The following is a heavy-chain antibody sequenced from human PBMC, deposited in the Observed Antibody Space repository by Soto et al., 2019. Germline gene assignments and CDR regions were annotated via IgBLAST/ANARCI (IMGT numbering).Heavy chain of an antibody. CDR3: AKDPTIFGVVVYYFDY. CDR2: ISYDGSNK. D-gene: IGHD3-3*01. V-gene: IGHV3-30*18. J-gene: IGHJ4*02. Sequence: GGSLRLSCAASGFTFSSYGMHWVRQAPGKGLEWVAVISYDGSNKYYADFVKGRFTISRDNSKNTLYLQMNSLRAEDTAVYYCAKDPTIFGVVVYYFDYWGQGTLVTVSS. CDR1: GFTFSSYG.